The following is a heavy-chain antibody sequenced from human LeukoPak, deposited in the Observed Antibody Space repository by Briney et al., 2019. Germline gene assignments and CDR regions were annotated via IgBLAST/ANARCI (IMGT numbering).Heavy chain of an antibody. J-gene: IGHJ4*02. CDR3: ARDRGYGCYFDFDY. CDR1: GFTFSSYG. V-gene: IGHV3-33*01. D-gene: IGHD2-15*01. Sequence: GGSLRLSCAASGFTFSSYGMHWVRQAPGKGLEWVAVIWYDGSNKYYADSAKGRFTISRDNSKNTLYLQMNSLRAEDTAVYYCARDRGYGCYFDFDYWGQGTLVTVSS. CDR2: IWYDGSNK.